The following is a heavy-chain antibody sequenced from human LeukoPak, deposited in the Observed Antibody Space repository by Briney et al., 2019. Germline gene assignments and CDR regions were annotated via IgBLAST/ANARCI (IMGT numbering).Heavy chain of an antibody. V-gene: IGHV3-30*18. D-gene: IGHD5-12*01. CDR1: GFTFSSYG. Sequence: PGRSLRLTCAASGFTFSSYGMHWVRQAPGKGLEWVAVISYDGSNKYYAGSVKGRFTISRDDSKNTLYVQMNSLRVDDAAVYYCAKDSGYASAFDIWGQGTMVTVS. CDR3: AKDSGYASAFDI. J-gene: IGHJ3*02. CDR2: ISYDGSNK.